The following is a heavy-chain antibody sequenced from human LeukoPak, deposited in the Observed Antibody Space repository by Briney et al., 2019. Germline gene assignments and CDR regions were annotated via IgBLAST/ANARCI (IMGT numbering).Heavy chain of an antibody. CDR1: GFTFSSYE. V-gene: IGHV3-48*03. CDR2: ISSSGSTI. D-gene: IGHD5-18*01. J-gene: IGHJ4*02. Sequence: PGGSLRLSCAASGFTFSSYEMNWARQAPGKGLEWVSYISSSGSTIYYADSVKGRFTISRDNAKNSLYLQMNSLRAEDTAVYYCARAKRGSYGFKYWGQGTLVTVSS. CDR3: ARAKRGSYGFKY.